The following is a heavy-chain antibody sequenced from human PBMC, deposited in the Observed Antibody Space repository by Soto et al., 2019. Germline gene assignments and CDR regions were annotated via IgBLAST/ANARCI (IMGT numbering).Heavy chain of an antibody. CDR2: IYRDGAT. J-gene: IGHJ4*02. D-gene: IGHD6-6*01. Sequence: QLRLQESGPGLVKPSETLSLICTVSGGSIISSPDWWGWVRQPPGKGPEWIASIYRDGATYYNPPINSRVTVFVDASKNQFSLKLTSVTAADTAIYYCARLAGSSFVPCWGQGTRVTVSS. CDR3: ARLAGSSFVPC. V-gene: IGHV4-39*01. CDR1: GGSIISSPDW.